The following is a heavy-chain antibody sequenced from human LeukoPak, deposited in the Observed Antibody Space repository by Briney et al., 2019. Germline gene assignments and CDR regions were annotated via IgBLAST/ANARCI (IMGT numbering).Heavy chain of an antibody. D-gene: IGHD5-18*01. J-gene: IGHJ4*02. CDR3: ARYRGYSYGYVDY. V-gene: IGHV4-59*01. Sequence: SETLSLTCTVSGGSISSYYWSWIRQPPGKGLEWIGYIYYSGSTNYNPSLKGRVTISVDTSKNQFSLKLSSVTAADTAVYYCARYRGYSYGYVDYWGQGTLVTVSS. CDR1: GGSISSYY. CDR2: IYYSGST.